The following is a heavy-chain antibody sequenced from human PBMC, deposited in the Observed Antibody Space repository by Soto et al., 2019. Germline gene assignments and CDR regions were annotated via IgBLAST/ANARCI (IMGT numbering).Heavy chain of an antibody. CDR2: IYYSGST. CDR1: GGSISSYY. D-gene: IGHD1-26*01. CDR3: ARLLWGGSYYNYYYGMDL. Sequence: PSETLSLTCTVSGGSISSYYWSWIRQPPGKGLEWIGYIYYSGSTNYNPSLKSRVTISVDTSKNQFSLKLSSVTAADTAVYYCARLLWGGSYYNYYYGMDLRGQGTTVTVSS. J-gene: IGHJ6*02. V-gene: IGHV4-59*08.